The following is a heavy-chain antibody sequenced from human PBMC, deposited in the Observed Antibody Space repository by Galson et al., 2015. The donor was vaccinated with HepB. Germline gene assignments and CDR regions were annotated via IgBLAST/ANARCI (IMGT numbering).Heavy chain of an antibody. CDR1: GYTFNVYD. V-gene: IGHV1-8*02. CDR2: ITANSDNA. Sequence: SVKVSCKASGYTFNVYDITWVRQAPGQGLEWMGRITANSDNANYAQKFQGRVTMTRNTSISTAYMELSSLRSEDTAVYYCARGRVSARIQLWLRGNFDYWGQGTLVTVSS. J-gene: IGHJ4*02. CDR3: ARGRVSARIQLWLRGNFDY. D-gene: IGHD5-18*01.